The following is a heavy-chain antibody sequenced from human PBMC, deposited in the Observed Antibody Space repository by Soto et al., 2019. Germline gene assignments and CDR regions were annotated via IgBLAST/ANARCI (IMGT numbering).Heavy chain of an antibody. V-gene: IGHV4-39*01. D-gene: IGHD3-10*02. J-gene: IGHJ4*02. Sequence: QLQLQESGPGLVKPSETLSLTCTVSGGSISSSSYYWGWIRQPPGKGLEWIGSIYYSRSTYYNPSLKSRVTISVDTSKNQFSLKLSSVTAADTAVYYCARHDSGTMSVTPYWGQGTLVTVSS. CDR3: ARHDSGTMSVTPY. CDR2: IYYSRST. CDR1: GGSISSSSYY.